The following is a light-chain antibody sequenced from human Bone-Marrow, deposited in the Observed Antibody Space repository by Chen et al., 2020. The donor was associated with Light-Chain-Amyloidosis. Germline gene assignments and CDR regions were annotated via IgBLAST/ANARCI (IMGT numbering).Light chain of an antibody. J-gene: IGLJ2*01. CDR1: DLPTKY. V-gene: IGLV3-25*03. Sequence: SYELTKPPSVSVSPGQTARITCSGDDLPTKYAYWYQQKPGQAPVLVIHRYTERPSGISERFSGSSSGTTATLTISGVQAEDEADYHCQSADSSGTYEVIFGGGTKLTVL. CDR2: RYT. CDR3: QSADSSGTYEVI.